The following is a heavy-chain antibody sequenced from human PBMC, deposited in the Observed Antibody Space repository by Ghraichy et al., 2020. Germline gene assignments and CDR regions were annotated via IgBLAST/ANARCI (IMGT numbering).Heavy chain of an antibody. Sequence: GESLNISCAASGFTFTSNAMSWVRQAPGKGLEWVSSISGSGATYYADSVKGRLTISRDNSKNTVYLQMNSLRAEDTAVYYCAKDSPTLWGQGTTVTVSS. V-gene: IGHV3-23*01. CDR2: ISGSGAT. J-gene: IGHJ6*02. CDR1: GFTFTSNA. CDR3: AKDSPTL.